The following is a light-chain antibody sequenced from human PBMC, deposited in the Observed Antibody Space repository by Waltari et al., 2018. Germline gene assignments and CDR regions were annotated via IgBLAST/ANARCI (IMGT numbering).Light chain of an antibody. Sequence: SCSASQSISRPLAWYQQKPGQAPRLLIYDASTRATGIPDRFSGSGSGTDFSLTISRLEPEDSAVYYCQHYVRLPATFGQGTKVEIK. V-gene: IGKV3-20*01. CDR3: QHYVRLPAT. CDR1: QSISRP. CDR2: DAS. J-gene: IGKJ1*01.